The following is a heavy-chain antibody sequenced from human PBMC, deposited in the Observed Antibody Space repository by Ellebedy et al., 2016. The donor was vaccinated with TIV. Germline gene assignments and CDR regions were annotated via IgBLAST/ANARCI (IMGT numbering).Heavy chain of an antibody. J-gene: IGHJ5*02. CDR3: ARDQSWNFSP. CDR1: GFTFSSCT. CDR2: ISSSSGAI. Sequence: GGSLRLXXAASGFTFSSCTMNWVRQAPGKGLEWVSYISSSSGAIYYADSVKGRFTISRDNAKNSLYLQMNSLRDEDTAVYYCARDQSWNFSPWGQGTLVTVSS. D-gene: IGHD1-7*01. V-gene: IGHV3-48*02.